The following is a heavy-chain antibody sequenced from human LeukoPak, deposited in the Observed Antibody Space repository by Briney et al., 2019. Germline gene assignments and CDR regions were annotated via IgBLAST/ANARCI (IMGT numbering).Heavy chain of an antibody. Sequence: GGSLRLSCAASGFTFSSYSMNWVRQAPGKGLEWVSSISSSSSYIYYADSVKGRFTISRDNAKNSLYLQMNSLRAEDTAVYYCARASGAVAGTWSFAYWGQGTLVTVSS. CDR3: ARASGAVAGTWSFAY. D-gene: IGHD6-19*01. J-gene: IGHJ4*02. CDR2: ISSSSSYI. CDR1: GFTFSSYS. V-gene: IGHV3-21*01.